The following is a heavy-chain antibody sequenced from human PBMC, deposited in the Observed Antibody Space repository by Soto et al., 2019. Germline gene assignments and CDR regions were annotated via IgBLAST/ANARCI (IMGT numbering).Heavy chain of an antibody. CDR1: GFTLSSYA. V-gene: IGHV3-23*01. Sequence: EVQLLESGGGLVQPGGSLRLSCAASGFTLSSYAMSWVRQAPGKGLEWVSAISGSGGSTYYADSVKGRFTISRDNSKNTLYLQMNSLRAEDTAVYYCAKGGYYYGSGSPAGWFDPWGQGTLVTVSS. D-gene: IGHD3-10*01. CDR2: ISGSGGST. CDR3: AKGGYYYGSGSPAGWFDP. J-gene: IGHJ5*02.